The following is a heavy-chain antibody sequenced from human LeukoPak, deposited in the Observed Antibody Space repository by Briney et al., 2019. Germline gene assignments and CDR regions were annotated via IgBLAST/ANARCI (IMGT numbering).Heavy chain of an antibody. CDR3: ARDRGYNAFDI. V-gene: IGHV3-7*01. CDR1: GFTFSNYG. D-gene: IGHD5-18*01. Sequence: PGGSLRLSCTASGFTFSNYGMHWVRQSPDKGLEWVANIKQDGSEKNYVDSVKGRFTISRDNAKNSMYLQMNSLRADDTAEYYCARDRGYNAFDIWGQGTMVTVSS. CDR2: IKQDGSEK. J-gene: IGHJ3*02.